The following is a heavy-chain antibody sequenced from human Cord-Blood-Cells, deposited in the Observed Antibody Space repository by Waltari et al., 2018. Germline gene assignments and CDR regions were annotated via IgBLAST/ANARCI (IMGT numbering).Heavy chain of an antibody. CDR1: GYSISSGYY. V-gene: IGHV4-38-2*02. J-gene: IGHJ3*02. Sequence: QVQLQESGPGLVKPSETLSLTCTVSGYSISSGYYWGWIRQPPGKGLEWIGSIYHSGSTYYNPSLKNRVTISVDTSKNQFSLKLSSVTAADTAVYYCARGGNYDFWSGYHDAFDIWGQGTMVTVSS. D-gene: IGHD3-3*01. CDR2: IYHSGST. CDR3: ARGGNYDFWSGYHDAFDI.